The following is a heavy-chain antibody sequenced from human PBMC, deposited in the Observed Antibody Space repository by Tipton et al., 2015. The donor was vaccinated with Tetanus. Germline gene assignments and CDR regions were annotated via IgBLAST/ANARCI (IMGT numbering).Heavy chain of an antibody. CDR1: GFPFMTYW. D-gene: IGHD2-15*01. V-gene: IGHV3-7*03. CDR3: AREAGFNARSGRFRVRAFDL. J-gene: IGHJ3*01. CDR2: IKRDGSEQ. Sequence: GSLRLSCAASGFPFMTYWMTWVRQAPGKGLEWVANIKRDGSEQHYVDSVKGRFTISRDNAGNALYLQMDSLRVEDTAVYYCAREAGFNARSGRFRVRAFDLWGQGTLVTASS.